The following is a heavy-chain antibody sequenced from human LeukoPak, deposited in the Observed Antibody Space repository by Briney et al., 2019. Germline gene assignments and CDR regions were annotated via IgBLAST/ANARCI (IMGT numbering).Heavy chain of an antibody. J-gene: IGHJ4*02. Sequence: GGSLRLSCEVSGFIVNSKYMSWIRQAPGKELEWVSVMYSGGTAFYADSVRGRFTISRDNSKNTLYLQMNRLKVEDTAVYYCARSIPGPHCGGGGCPPTLTPFDLWGQGTLVTVSS. CDR1: GFIVNSKY. CDR2: MYSGGTA. V-gene: IGHV3-53*01. D-gene: IGHD2-15*01. CDR3: ARSIPGPHCGGGGCPPTLTPFDL.